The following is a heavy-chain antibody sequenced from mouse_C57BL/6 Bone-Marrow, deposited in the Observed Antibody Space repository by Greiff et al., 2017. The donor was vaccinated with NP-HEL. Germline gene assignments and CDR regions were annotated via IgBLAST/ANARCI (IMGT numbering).Heavy chain of an antibody. CDR2: IRNKANGYTT. Sequence: EVNLVESGGGLVQPGGSLSLSCAASGFTFTDYYMSWVRQPPGKALEWLGFIRNKANGYTTEYSASVKGRFTISRDNSQSILDLQMNALRAEDSATYYCARYPYWYFDVWGTGTTVTVSS. V-gene: IGHV7-3*01. CDR3: ARYPYWYFDV. J-gene: IGHJ1*03. CDR1: GFTFTDYY.